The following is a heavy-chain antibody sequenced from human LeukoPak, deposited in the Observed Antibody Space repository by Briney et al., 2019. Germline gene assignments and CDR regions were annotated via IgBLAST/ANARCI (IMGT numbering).Heavy chain of an antibody. D-gene: IGHD6-19*01. CDR2: IVVGSGNT. CDR1: GFTFTSSA. CDR3: AAVADYYYYGMDV. Sequence: GASVKVSCKASGFTFTSSAMQWVRQARGQRLEWIGWIVVGSGNTNYAQKFQERVTITRDMSTSTAYMELSSLRSEDTAVYYCAAVADYYYYGMDVWGQGTTVTVSS. V-gene: IGHV1-58*02. J-gene: IGHJ6*02.